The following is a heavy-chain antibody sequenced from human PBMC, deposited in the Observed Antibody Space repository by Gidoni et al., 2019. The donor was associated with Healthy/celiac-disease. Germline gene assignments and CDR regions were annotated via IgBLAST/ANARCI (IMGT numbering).Heavy chain of an antibody. V-gene: IGHV1-18*04. CDR1: GYTFTSYG. CDR3: ARDRLYYDSSGTKDY. Sequence: QVQLVQSGAEVTKPGASVKVSCKASGYTFTSYGISWVRQATGQGLEWMGWISAYNGNTNYAQKLQGRVTRTTDTSTSTAYMELRSLRSDDTAVYYCARDRLYYDSSGTKDYWGQGTLVTVSS. D-gene: IGHD3-22*01. CDR2: ISAYNGNT. J-gene: IGHJ4*02.